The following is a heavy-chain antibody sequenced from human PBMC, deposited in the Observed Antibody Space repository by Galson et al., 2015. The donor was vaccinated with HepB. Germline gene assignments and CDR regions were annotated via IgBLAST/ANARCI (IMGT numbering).Heavy chain of an antibody. CDR3: AREPTIAVAGTYYYYGMDV. D-gene: IGHD6-19*01. Sequence: ETLSLTCNVSDVSISSYSWSWIRQAAGTGLEWIGRVYSTGSTNDNPTLKSRVTMSIDKSKKQVSLRLTSVTAADTAVYYCAREPTIAVAGTYYYYGMDVWGQGTPVTVSS. J-gene: IGHJ6*02. CDR2: VYSTGST. V-gene: IGHV4-4*07. CDR1: DVSISSYS.